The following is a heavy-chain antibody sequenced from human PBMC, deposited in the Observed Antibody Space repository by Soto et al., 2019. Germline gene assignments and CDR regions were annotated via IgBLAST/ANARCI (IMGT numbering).Heavy chain of an antibody. CDR1: GFTFSSYA. J-gene: IGHJ6*03. Sequence: GGSLRLSCAASGFTFSSYAMSWVRQAPGKGLEWVSAISGSGGSTYYADSVKGRFTISRDNSKNTLYLQMNSLRAEDTAVYYWGRGPLPPRGIAGPREVGGKGPRVTVP. CDR2: ISGSGGST. V-gene: IGHV3-23*01. CDR3: GRGPLPPRGIAGPREV. D-gene: IGHD1-26*01.